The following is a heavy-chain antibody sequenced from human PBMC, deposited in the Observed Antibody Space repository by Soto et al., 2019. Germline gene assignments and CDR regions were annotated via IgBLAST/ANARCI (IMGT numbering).Heavy chain of an antibody. J-gene: IGHJ4*02. V-gene: IGHV3-15*07. D-gene: IGHD4-17*01. Sequence: EVQLVESGGGLVKPGGSLRLSCAASGFTFSNAWMNWVRQAPGKGLEWVGRIKSKTDGGTTDYAAPVKGRFTISRDDSKNTLYLQMNSLKTEDTAVYYCTTAIIPHDYGDYVEGFWGQGTLVTVSS. CDR3: TTAIIPHDYGDYVEGF. CDR1: GFTFSNAW. CDR2: IKSKTDGGTT.